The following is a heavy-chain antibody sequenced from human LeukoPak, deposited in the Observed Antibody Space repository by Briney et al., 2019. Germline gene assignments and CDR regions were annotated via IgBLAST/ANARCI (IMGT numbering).Heavy chain of an antibody. J-gene: IGHJ3*02. V-gene: IGHV3-74*01. CDR2: INSDGSST. CDR1: GFTFSSYW. Sequence: GGSLRLSCAASGFTFSSYWMHWVRQAPGKGLVWVSRINSDGSSTSYADSVKGRFTISRDNAKNSLYLQMNSLRAEDTAVYYCARGRGYSYAGFGAFDIWGQGTMVTVSS. CDR3: ARGRGYSYAGFGAFDI. D-gene: IGHD5-18*01.